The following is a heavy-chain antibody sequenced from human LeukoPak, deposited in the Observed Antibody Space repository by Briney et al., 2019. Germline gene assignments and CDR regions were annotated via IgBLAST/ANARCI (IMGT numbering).Heavy chain of an antibody. CDR2: LFASGNS. D-gene: IGHD6-19*01. J-gene: IGHJ6*02. V-gene: IGHV3-66*01. Sequence: GGSLRLSYAASGFSVSVNYMSWVRQAPGKGLEWVSVLFASGNSNYADSVKGRFTISRDNSENTLDLHMHSLRAEDTAVYFCARDGSSSGWYGYYGMDVWGQGTTVTVSS. CDR3: ARDGSSSGWYGYYGMDV. CDR1: GFSVSVNY.